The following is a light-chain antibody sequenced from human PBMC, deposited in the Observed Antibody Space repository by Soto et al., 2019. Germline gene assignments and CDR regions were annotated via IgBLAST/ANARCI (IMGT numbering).Light chain of an antibody. CDR3: QQYGRSLSRT. CDR2: GAS. J-gene: IGKJ1*01. CDR1: QSVSSSY. Sequence: EIVLTQSPGTLSLSPGERATLSCRASQSVSSSYFAWYQKKPGQAPRLLIYGASSRATGIPDRFSGSGSGTDFTLTISRREPEDCEVYYCQQYGRSLSRTFGQGTKVEIK. V-gene: IGKV3-20*01.